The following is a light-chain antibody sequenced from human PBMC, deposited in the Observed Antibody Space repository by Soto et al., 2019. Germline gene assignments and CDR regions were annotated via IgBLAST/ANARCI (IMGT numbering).Light chain of an antibody. CDR1: SSDIGGYDY. CDR3: TSYTSSSTHV. CDR2: GVT. Sequence: QSALTQPASVSGSPGQSITISCTGTSSDIGGYDYVSCYQHHPGKAPKFIIYGVTNRPSGVSHRFSGSKSANTASLTISGLQAEDEADYYCTSYTSSSTHVFGTGTKLTVL. J-gene: IGLJ1*01. V-gene: IGLV2-14*01.